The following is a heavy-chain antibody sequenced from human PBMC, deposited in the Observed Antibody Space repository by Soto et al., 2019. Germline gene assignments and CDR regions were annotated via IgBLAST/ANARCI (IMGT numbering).Heavy chain of an antibody. J-gene: IGHJ4*02. Sequence: SETLSLTCAVSGGSISSGGYSWSWIRQPPGKGLEWIGYIYHSGSTYYNPSLKSRVTISVDRSKNQFSLKLSSVTAADTAVYYCARDGDSSGGFDYWGQGTLVTV. D-gene: IGHD3-22*01. V-gene: IGHV4-30-2*01. CDR3: ARDGDSSGGFDY. CDR2: IYHSGST. CDR1: GGSISSGGYS.